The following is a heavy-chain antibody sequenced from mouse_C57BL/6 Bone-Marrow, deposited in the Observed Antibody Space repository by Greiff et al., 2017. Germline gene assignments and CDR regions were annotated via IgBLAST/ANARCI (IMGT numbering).Heavy chain of an antibody. Sequence: QVQLQQSGAELVKPGASVKLSCKASGYTFTEYTIHWVKQRSGQGLEWIGWFYPGSGSIKYNEKFKDKATLTADKSSSTAYMQLSRLTSEDSAVYFCARHEEEVSSYPAWFAYWGQGTLVTVSA. V-gene: IGHV1-62-2*01. CDR2: FYPGSGSI. D-gene: IGHD1-1*01. CDR3: ARHEEEVSSYPAWFAY. CDR1: GYTFTEYT. J-gene: IGHJ3*01.